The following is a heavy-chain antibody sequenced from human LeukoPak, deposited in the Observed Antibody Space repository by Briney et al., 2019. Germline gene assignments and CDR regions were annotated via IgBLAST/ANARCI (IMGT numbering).Heavy chain of an antibody. CDR3: ARAHREYYDSSGPSFFPSDY. J-gene: IGHJ4*02. V-gene: IGHV1-69*01. Sequence: SVTVSCKASGGTFSSYAISWVRQAPGQGLEWMGGIIPIFGTANYAQKFQGRVTITADESTSTAYMELSSLRSEDTAVYYCARAHREYYDSSGPSFFPSDYWGQGTLVTVSS. CDR1: GGTFSSYA. CDR2: IIPIFGTA. D-gene: IGHD3-22*01.